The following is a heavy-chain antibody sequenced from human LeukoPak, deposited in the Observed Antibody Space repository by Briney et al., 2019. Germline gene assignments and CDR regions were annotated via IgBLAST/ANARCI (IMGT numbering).Heavy chain of an antibody. D-gene: IGHD6-19*01. V-gene: IGHV4-34*01. CDR2: INHSGST. J-gene: IGHJ4*02. Sequence: SQTLSLTCAVYAGSFRGCYGSWLRQPPGKELQWTGEINHSGSTNYNPSLKSRVTISVDTSKNQFSLKLSSVTAADTAVYYCARGPSSGWYPPAFDYWGQGTLVTVSS. CDR1: AGSFRGCY. CDR3: ARGPSSGWYPPAFDY.